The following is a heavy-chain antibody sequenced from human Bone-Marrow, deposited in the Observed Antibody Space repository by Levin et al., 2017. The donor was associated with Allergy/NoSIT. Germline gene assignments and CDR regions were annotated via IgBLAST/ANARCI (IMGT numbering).Heavy chain of an antibody. Sequence: GGSLRLSCKGSGYSFTSYWIGWVRQMPGKGLEWMGIIYPGDSDTRYSPSFQGQVTISADKSISTAYLQWSSLKASDTAMYYCARLTMIVTNNAFDIWGQGTMVTVSS. CDR2: IYPGDSDT. D-gene: IGHD3-22*01. CDR1: GYSFTSYW. J-gene: IGHJ3*02. CDR3: ARLTMIVTNNAFDI. V-gene: IGHV5-51*01.